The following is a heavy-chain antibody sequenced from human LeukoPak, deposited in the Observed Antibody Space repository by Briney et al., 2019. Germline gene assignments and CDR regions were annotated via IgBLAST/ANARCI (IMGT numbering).Heavy chain of an antibody. D-gene: IGHD2-15*01. CDR2: IYSGGST. Sequence: GGSLRLSCAASEFSVGSNYMTWVRQAPGKGLEWVSLIYSGGSTYYADSVKGRFTISRDNSKNTLYLQMNSLRAEDTAVYYCAKGTYCSGANCYPSVYYYYMDVWGKGTTVTVSS. CDR3: AKGTYCSGANCYPSVYYYYMDV. V-gene: IGHV3-66*01. J-gene: IGHJ6*03. CDR1: EFSVGSNY.